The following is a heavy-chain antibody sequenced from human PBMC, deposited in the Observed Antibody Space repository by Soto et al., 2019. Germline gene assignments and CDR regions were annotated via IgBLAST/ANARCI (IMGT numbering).Heavy chain of an antibody. CDR1: GGSFSGYY. CDR3: ARSTILPSGLRYYFDY. CDR2: INHSGST. Sequence: SETLSLTCAVYGGSFSGYYWSWIRQPPGKGLEWIGEINHSGSTNYNPSLKSRVTISVDTSKNQFSLKLSSVTAADTAVYYCARSTILPSGLRYYFDYWGQGTLVTVSS. V-gene: IGHV4-34*01. J-gene: IGHJ4*02. D-gene: IGHD3-3*01.